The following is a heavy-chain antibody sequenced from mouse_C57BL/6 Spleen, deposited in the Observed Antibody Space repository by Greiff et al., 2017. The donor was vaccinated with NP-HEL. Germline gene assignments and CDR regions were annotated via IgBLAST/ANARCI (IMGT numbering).Heavy chain of an antibody. D-gene: IGHD2-10*01. CDR3: ARSTYYGNYVHAMDY. Sequence: QVQLQQSGAELVKPGASVKMSCKASGYTFTSYWITWVKQRPGQGLEWIGDIYPGSGSTNYNEKFKSKATLTVDTSSSTAYMQLSSLTSEDSAVYYCARSTYYGNYVHAMDYGGQGTSVTVSS. CDR2: IYPGSGST. V-gene: IGHV1-55*01. J-gene: IGHJ4*01. CDR1: GYTFTSYW.